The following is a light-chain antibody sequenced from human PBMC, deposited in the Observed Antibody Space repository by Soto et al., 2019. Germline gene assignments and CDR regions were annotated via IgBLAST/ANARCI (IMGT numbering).Light chain of an antibody. CDR2: DVS. V-gene: IGKV3-15*01. CDR1: QNIWNK. CDR3: QHYNDWPLT. Sequence: EIVMTQSPATLSVSPGERVTFSCRASQNIWNKLAWYQQKPGQTPRLLIFDVSTRATGIPARFSGSGSNTEFTLTISSLQSEDFGVYYCQHYNDWPLTFGVGTKVEIK. J-gene: IGKJ4*01.